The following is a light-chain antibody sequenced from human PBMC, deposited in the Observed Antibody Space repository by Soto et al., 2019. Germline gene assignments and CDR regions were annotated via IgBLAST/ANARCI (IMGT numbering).Light chain of an antibody. V-gene: IGKV1-39*01. CDR3: QQTYSTPRT. Sequence: DIQMTQAPSSLSASVGDRVTITGRASQSISNYLNWYQQKPGKAPKLLIYDISSLQSGVPSRFSGSGSGPDFTLTISSLQPEDFATYYCQQTYSTPRTFGQGTKVDIK. CDR2: DIS. CDR1: QSISNY. J-gene: IGKJ1*01.